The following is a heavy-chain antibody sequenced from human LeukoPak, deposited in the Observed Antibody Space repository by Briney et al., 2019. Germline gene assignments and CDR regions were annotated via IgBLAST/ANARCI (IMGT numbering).Heavy chain of an antibody. CDR3: ARDRVSGSYWWLFDY. Sequence: PGGSLRLSCAASGFTFSSYWMNWVRQAPEKGLEWVANIKQDGSEKYYVDSVRGRFTISRDNAKNSLYLQMNSLRAEDTAVYYCARDRVSGSYWWLFDYWGQGTLVTVSS. D-gene: IGHD1-26*01. J-gene: IGHJ4*02. CDR2: IKQDGSEK. CDR1: GFTFSSYW. V-gene: IGHV3-7*01.